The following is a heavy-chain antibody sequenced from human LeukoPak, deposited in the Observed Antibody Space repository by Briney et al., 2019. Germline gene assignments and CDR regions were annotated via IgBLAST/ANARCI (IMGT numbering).Heavy chain of an antibody. Sequence: SETLSLTCTVSGGSLSSYYWSWIRQPAGKGLEWIGRIYTSGSTNYNPSLKSRVTMSVDTSKNQSSLKLSSVTAADTAVYYCARDNPVGYCSSTSCVYNWFDPWGQGTLVTVSS. CDR1: GGSLSSYY. CDR3: ARDNPVGYCSSTSCVYNWFDP. CDR2: IYTSGST. D-gene: IGHD2-2*01. J-gene: IGHJ5*02. V-gene: IGHV4-4*07.